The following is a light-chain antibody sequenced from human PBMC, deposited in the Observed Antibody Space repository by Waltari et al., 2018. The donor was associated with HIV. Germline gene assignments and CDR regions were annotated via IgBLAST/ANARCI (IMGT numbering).Light chain of an antibody. V-gene: IGKV2-28*01. CDR2: LGS. J-gene: IGKJ5*01. CDR3: MQALQTLT. Sequence: DIVMTQSPLSLPVPPGGAAAIPSRSRQSLLHSNGENYLDWYLQKPGQSPQLLIYLGSIRASGVPDRFRGSTSGTDFTLKISRVEAEDVGVYYCMQALQTLTFGQGTRLEIK. CDR1: QSLLHSNGENY.